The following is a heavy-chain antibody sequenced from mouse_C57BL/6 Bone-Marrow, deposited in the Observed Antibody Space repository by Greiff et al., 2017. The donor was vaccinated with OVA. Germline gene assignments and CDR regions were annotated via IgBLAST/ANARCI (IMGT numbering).Heavy chain of an antibody. V-gene: IGHV6-3*01. J-gene: IGHJ4*01. Sequence: EVKLMESGGGLVQPGGSMKLSCAASGFTFSNYWMTWVRQSPEKGLEWVAQISYKSDNYASPYAEPVQGRFIISRDDTKSNVYLQMNNIRAEDTGVDYCTGSYYYGSSYALDYWGQGTSVTVSS. CDR1: GFTFSNYW. CDR3: TGSYYYGSSYALDY. CDR2: ISYKSDNYAS. D-gene: IGHD1-1*01.